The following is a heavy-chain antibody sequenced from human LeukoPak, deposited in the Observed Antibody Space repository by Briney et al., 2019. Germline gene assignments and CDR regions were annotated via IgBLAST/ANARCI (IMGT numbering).Heavy chain of an antibody. CDR1: GGSFSGYY. V-gene: IGHV4-59*01. Sequence: KPSETLSLTCAVYGGSFSGYYWSWIRQPPGKGLEWIGYIYYSGSTNYNPSLKSRVTISVDTSKNQFSLKLSSVTAADTAVYYCARGSDYYDSNYFDYWGQGTLVTVSS. J-gene: IGHJ4*02. CDR2: IYYSGST. D-gene: IGHD3-22*01. CDR3: ARGSDYYDSNYFDY.